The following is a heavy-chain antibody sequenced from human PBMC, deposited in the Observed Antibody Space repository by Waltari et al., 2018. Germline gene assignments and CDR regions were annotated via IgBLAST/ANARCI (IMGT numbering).Heavy chain of an antibody. J-gene: IGHJ3*02. D-gene: IGHD3-16*01. V-gene: IGHV3-21*01. Sequence: EVQLVESGGGLVKPGGSLRLSCSASGFPFSSYNMNWVRQAPGKGVEWVSFISSSSKYIFDADSVKGRFTISRDNAKNSLWLQMNSLRVEDTAVYYCARGGWASNTFDIWGQGTMVTVSS. CDR3: ARGGWASNTFDI. CDR1: GFPFSSYN. CDR2: ISSSSKYI.